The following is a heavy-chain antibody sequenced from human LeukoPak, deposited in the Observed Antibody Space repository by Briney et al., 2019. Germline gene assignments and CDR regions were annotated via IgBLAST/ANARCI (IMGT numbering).Heavy chain of an antibody. CDR3: ARDDVGYSLDV. D-gene: IGHD1-1*01. CDR1: GGSLSGYY. CDR2: INHSGST. J-gene: IGHJ6*03. V-gene: IGHV4-34*01. Sequence: SETLSLTCAVSGGSLSGYYWTWIRQPPGKGLEWIGEINHSGSTNYNPSLKSRVTISVDTSKNQFSLKLSSVTAADTAVYYCARDDVGYSLDVWGKGTTVTISS.